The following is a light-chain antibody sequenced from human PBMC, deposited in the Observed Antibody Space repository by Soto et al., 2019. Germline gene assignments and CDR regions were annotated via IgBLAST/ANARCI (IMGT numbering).Light chain of an antibody. J-gene: IGKJ1*01. V-gene: IGKV3-20*01. CDR2: GAS. CDR3: QQYDSSLWT. CDR1: QSVSSSY. Sequence: EIVLTQSPGTLSLSPGERATLSCRASQSVSSSYLAWYQQKPGQAPRLLIYGASSRATGIPGRFSGSGSGTDFTLTISRLEPEDFAVYYCQQYDSSLWTFGQGTKVDIK.